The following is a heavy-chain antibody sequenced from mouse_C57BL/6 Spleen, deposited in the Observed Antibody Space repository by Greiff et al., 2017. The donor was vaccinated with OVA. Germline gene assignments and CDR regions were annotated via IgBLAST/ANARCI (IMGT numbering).Heavy chain of an antibody. CDR2: ISYDGSN. V-gene: IGHV3-6*01. CDR3: ARDGGYYSKTLWYFDV. Sequence: EVKLMESGPGLVKPSQSLSLTCSVTGYSITSGYYWNWIRQFPGNKLEWMGYISYDGSNNYNPSLKNRISITRDTSKNQFFLKLNSVTTEDTATYYCARDGGYYSKTLWYFDVWGTGTTVTVSS. D-gene: IGHD2-5*01. J-gene: IGHJ1*03. CDR1: GYSITSGYY.